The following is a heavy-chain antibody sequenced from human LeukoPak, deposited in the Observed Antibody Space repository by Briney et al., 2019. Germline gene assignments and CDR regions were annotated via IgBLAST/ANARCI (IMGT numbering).Heavy chain of an antibody. D-gene: IGHD3-22*01. CDR2: IYYSGST. CDR3: ARDQNYYDSSGYPYYFDY. Sequence: PSETLSLTCTVSSGSISTSNYYWGWVRQPPGKGLEWIGSIYYSGSTYYNPSLKSRVTISVDTSKNQFSLKLSSVTAADTAVYYCARDQNYYDSSGYPYYFDYWGQGTLVTVSS. J-gene: IGHJ4*02. V-gene: IGHV4-39*07. CDR1: SGSISTSNYY.